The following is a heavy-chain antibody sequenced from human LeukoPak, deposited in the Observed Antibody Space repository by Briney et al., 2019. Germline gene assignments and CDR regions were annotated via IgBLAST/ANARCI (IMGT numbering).Heavy chain of an antibody. CDR2: IWYDGNNK. CDR3: ARNYGSGRGSDALDI. CDR1: GFTFSNYG. D-gene: IGHD3-10*01. V-gene: IGHV3-33*01. J-gene: IGHJ3*02. Sequence: PGGSLRLSCGASGFTFSNYGMHWVRQAPGKGLEWVAVIWYDGNNKNYADSVKGRFTISRDNSKNTLYLQMNSLRAEDTAVYYCARNYGSGRGSDALDIWGQGTMVTVSS.